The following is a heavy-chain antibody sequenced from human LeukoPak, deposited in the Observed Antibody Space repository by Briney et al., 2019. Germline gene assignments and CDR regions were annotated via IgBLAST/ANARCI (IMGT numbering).Heavy chain of an antibody. CDR2: IIPIFGTA. CDR3: ARDYGDYVEYYYGMDV. V-gene: IGHV1-69*01. CDR1: GGTFSSYA. Sequence: SVKVSRKASGGTFSSYAISWVRQAPGQGLEWMGGIIPIFGTANYAQKFQGRVTITADESTSTAYMELSSLRSEDTAVYYCARDYGDYVEYYYGMDVWGQGTTVTVSS. D-gene: IGHD4-17*01. J-gene: IGHJ6*02.